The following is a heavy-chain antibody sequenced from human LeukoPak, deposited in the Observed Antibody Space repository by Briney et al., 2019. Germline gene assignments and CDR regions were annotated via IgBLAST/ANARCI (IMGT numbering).Heavy chain of an antibody. CDR2: IIPILGIA. CDR1: GGTFSSYA. V-gene: IGHV1-69*04. J-gene: IGHJ4*02. CDR3: AGGYGQTQNFDY. Sequence: ASVKVSCKASGGTFSSYAISWVRQAPGQGLEWMGGIIPILGIANYAQKFQGRVTITADKSTSTAYMELSSLRSEDTAVYYCAGGYGQTQNFDYWGQGTLVTVSP. D-gene: IGHD3-10*01.